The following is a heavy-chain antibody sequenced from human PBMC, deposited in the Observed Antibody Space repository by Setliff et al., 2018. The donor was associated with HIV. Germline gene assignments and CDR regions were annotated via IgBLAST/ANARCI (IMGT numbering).Heavy chain of an antibody. CDR2: IYSGGDS. J-gene: IGHJ4*02. V-gene: IGHV3-66*02. D-gene: IGHD3-10*01. Sequence: GESLRLSCAASGFSVSNYYMAWVRQAPGKGLEWVSTIYSGGDSYHADSVKGRFTLSRDNSKNTLYLQMDSLRPEDTAIYYCARSRLYNSALDFWGQGTLVTV. CDR1: GFSVSNYY. CDR3: ARSRLYNSALDF.